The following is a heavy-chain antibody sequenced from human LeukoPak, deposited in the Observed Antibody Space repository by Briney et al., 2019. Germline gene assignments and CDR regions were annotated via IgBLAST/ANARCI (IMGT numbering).Heavy chain of an antibody. Sequence: PXDSGTRYRPSFRGQVTISAHKSISTAYLQWSSLKASDTAMYYCARQGYGGNSGYYYGMDVWGQGTTVTVSS. D-gene: IGHD4-23*01. J-gene: IGHJ6*02. V-gene: IGHV5-51*01. CDR2: PXDSGT. CDR3: ARQGYGGNSGYYYGMDV.